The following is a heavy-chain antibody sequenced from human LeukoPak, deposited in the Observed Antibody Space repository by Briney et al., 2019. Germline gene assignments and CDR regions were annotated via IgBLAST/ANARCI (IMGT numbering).Heavy chain of an antibody. Sequence: GSLRLSCAASGFTFDDYGMSWVRQAPGKGLEWVSGINWNGGSTGYADSVKGRFTISRDNAKNSLYLQMNSLRAEDTALYYCARRRGDYSKNYYYYYMDVWGKGTTVTISS. CDR2: INWNGGST. D-gene: IGHD4-11*01. CDR3: ARRRGDYSKNYYYYYMDV. V-gene: IGHV3-20*04. CDR1: GFTFDDYG. J-gene: IGHJ6*03.